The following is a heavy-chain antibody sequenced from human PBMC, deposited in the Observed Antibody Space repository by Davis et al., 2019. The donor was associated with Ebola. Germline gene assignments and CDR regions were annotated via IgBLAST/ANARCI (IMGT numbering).Heavy chain of an antibody. V-gene: IGHV3-30*02. D-gene: IGHD3-9*01. Sequence: PGGSLRLSCVAAGFSFRKYGMHWVRQAPGKGLEWVAYIRYDEGVKSHADSVKGRFTISRDNSKDTLYLQMNSLRAEDTAVYYCARDLTVNAGKYIDPWGRGTLVTVSS. CDR2: IRYDEGVK. J-gene: IGHJ5*02. CDR1: GFSFRKYG. CDR3: ARDLTVNAGKYIDP.